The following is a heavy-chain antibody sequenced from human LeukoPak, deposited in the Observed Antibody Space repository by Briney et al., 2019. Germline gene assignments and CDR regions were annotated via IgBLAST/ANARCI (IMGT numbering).Heavy chain of an antibody. CDR1: GFTFSNAW. J-gene: IGHJ3*02. V-gene: IGHV3-15*01. Sequence: GGSLRLSCAASGFTFSNAWMSWVRQAPGKGLEWVGRIKSKTDGGTTDYAAPVKGRFTISRDDSKNTLYLQMNSLKTEDKAVYYCTTDPRYSSSRPNAFDIWGQGTMVTVSS. D-gene: IGHD6-13*01. CDR2: IKSKTDGGTT. CDR3: TTDPRYSSSRPNAFDI.